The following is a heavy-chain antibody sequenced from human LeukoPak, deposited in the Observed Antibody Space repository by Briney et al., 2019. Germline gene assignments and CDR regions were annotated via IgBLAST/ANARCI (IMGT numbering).Heavy chain of an antibody. V-gene: IGHV3-21*01. CDR1: GFTSSSYS. Sequence: GGCLRLACVPSGFTSSSYSMNWVRQAPGGGLEWVSSISSSSSYIYYADSVKGRFTISRDNAKNSLYLQMNSLRAEDTAVYYCARDITGLVTNAFDIWGQGTMVTVSS. CDR3: ARDITGLVTNAFDI. CDR2: ISSSSSYI. J-gene: IGHJ3*02. D-gene: IGHD3/OR15-3a*01.